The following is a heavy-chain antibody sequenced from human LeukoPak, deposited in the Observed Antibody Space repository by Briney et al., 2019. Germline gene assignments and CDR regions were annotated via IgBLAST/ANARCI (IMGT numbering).Heavy chain of an antibody. Sequence: KPSETLSLTCAVYGGSFSGYYWSWIRQPPGKGLEWIGEINHSGSTNYIPSLKSRVTISVDTSKNQFSLKLSSVTAADTAVYYCARAGREWELSTFDYWGQGTLVTVSS. V-gene: IGHV4-34*01. D-gene: IGHD1-26*01. CDR2: INHSGST. J-gene: IGHJ4*02. CDR3: ARAGREWELSTFDY. CDR1: GGSFSGYY.